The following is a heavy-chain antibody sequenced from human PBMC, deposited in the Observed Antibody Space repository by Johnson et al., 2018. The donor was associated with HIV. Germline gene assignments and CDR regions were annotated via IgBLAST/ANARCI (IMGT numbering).Heavy chain of an antibody. CDR1: GFSFDDYA. J-gene: IGHJ3*02. D-gene: IGHD5-18*01. Sequence: VQPGRSLRLSCAASGFSFDDYAMHWVRQAPGKGLEWVSGIGTAGDTYYPGSVKGRFTISRENAKNSLYLQMNSLRAGDTAVYYCARGAMGNAFDIWGQGTMVTVSS. CDR2: IGTAGDT. V-gene: IGHV3-13*01. CDR3: ARGAMGNAFDI.